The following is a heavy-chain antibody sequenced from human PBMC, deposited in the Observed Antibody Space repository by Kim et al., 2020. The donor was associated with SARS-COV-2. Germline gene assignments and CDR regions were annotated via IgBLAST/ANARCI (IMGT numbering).Heavy chain of an antibody. CDR3: ARTGTGGTYYYYGMDV. CDR1: GGTFSSYA. J-gene: IGHJ6*02. Sequence: SVKVSCKASGGTFSSYAISWVRQAPGQGLEWMGGIIPIFGTANYAQKFQGRVTITADESTSTAYMELSSLRSEDTAVYYCARTGTGGTYYYYGMDVWGQGTTVTVSS. CDR2: IIPIFGTA. D-gene: IGHD3-16*01. V-gene: IGHV1-69*13.